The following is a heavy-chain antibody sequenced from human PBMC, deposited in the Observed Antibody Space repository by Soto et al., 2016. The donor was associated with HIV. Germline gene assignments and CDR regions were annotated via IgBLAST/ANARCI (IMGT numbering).Heavy chain of an antibody. V-gene: IGHV1-18*01. J-gene: IGHJ4*02. D-gene: IGHD3-10*01. CDR1: GYTFTNYG. CDR3: ARDYPYYYGSGSPPAPPDY. CDR2: ISAYNGNT. Sequence: QVQLVQSGAEVKKPGASVKVSCKASGYTFTNYGISWVRQAPGQGLEWMGWISAYNGNTNYAQKLQGRVTMTTDTSTSTAYMELRSLRSDDTAVYYCARDYPYYYGSGSPPAPPDYWGQGTLVTVSS.